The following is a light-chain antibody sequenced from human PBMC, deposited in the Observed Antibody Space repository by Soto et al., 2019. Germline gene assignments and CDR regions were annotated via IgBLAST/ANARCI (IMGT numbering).Light chain of an antibody. J-gene: IGKJ2*01. Sequence: EIVMTQSPATLSVSPGERATLSCRASQSVSSNLAWYQQKPGQAPRLLIYGASTRATGIPARFGGSGSGTECTLTISSLQSEDFAVYYCQQYNIWPPYTVGQGTKLEIK. CDR2: GAS. CDR1: QSVSSN. CDR3: QQYNIWPPYT. V-gene: IGKV3-15*01.